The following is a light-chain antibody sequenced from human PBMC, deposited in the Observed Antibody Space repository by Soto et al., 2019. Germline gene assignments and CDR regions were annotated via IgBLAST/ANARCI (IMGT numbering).Light chain of an antibody. CDR2: GNN. CDR3: GTWDTSLYGWV. V-gene: IGLV1-51*01. Sequence: QSVLTQPPSVSAAPGQNVTISCSGSIFNIGSNSVSWYRHLPGTAPKLLIHGNNRRPSGIPDRFSASKSGASVSLDITGLQTGDEATYYCGTWDTSLYGWVFGGGTKLTVL. CDR1: IFNIGSNS. J-gene: IGLJ3*02.